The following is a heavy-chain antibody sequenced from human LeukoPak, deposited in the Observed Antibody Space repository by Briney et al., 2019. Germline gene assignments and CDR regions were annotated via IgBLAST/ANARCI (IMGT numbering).Heavy chain of an antibody. CDR1: GFTFSTYW. Sequence: GGSLRLSCAASGFTFSTYWMSWVRQAPGKGLEWVANIKQDGREKYYVDSVKGRFTISRDNAKNSLYLQMNSLRAEDTAVYYCARVEDYDILTGFDYWGQGTLVTVSS. J-gene: IGHJ4*02. CDR3: ARVEDYDILTGFDY. CDR2: IKQDGREK. V-gene: IGHV3-7*01. D-gene: IGHD3-9*01.